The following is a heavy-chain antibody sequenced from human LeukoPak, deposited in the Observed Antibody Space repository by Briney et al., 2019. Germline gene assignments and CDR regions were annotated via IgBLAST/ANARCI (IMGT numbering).Heavy chain of an antibody. CDR1: GFTFRSFA. CDR3: ARDRYSSSWRPYDY. V-gene: IGHV3-21*01. J-gene: IGHJ4*02. Sequence: GGSLRLSCAAFGFTFRSFAMSWVRQALGKGLEWVSSISSSSSYIYYADSVKGRFTISRDNAKNSLYLQMNSLRAEDTAVYYCARDRYSSSWRPYDYWGQGTLVTVSS. CDR2: ISSSSSYI. D-gene: IGHD6-13*01.